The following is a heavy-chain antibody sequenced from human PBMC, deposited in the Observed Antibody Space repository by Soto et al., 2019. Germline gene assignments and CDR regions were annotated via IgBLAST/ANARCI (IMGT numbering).Heavy chain of an antibody. CDR2: SSGSGGST. V-gene: IGHV3-23*01. J-gene: IGHJ6*02. CDR3: AQRAYYDGMDV. Sequence: EVQLLESGGGLVPPGGSLRLSCAAYGFTVISYAMSWVRQAPWKGLEWVSASSGSGGSTYYADSVKGLFTISRDNSKNTLSLQMNSLRAEDTAVYYCAQRAYYDGMDVWGQGPKVTFSS. CDR1: GFTVISYA.